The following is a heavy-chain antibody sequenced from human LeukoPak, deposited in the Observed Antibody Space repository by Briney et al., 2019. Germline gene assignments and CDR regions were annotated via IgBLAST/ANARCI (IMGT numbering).Heavy chain of an antibody. D-gene: IGHD2-2*01. J-gene: IGHJ5*02. V-gene: IGHV4-39*01. CDR3: ARQSTGRFDP. Sequence: PSETLSLTCTVSGGSISSSSYYWGWIRQPPGTGLEWIGSIYYSGSTYYNPSLKSRVTISVGTSKNQFSLKLSSVTAADTAVYYCARQSTGRFDPWGQGTLVTVSS. CDR2: IYYSGST. CDR1: GGSISSSSYY.